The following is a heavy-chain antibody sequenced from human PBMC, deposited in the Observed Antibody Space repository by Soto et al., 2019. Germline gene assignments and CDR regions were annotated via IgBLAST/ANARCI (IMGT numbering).Heavy chain of an antibody. CDR2: ISSSGSTI. J-gene: IGHJ4*02. D-gene: IGHD2-15*01. CDR1: GFTFSDYY. CDR3: ARDESEVVVAASAY. Sequence: GGFLRLSCGAAGFTFSDYYMSWIRQAPGKGLEWVSYISSSGSTIYYADSVKGRFTISRDNAKNSLYLQMNSLRAEDTAVYYCARDESEVVVAASAYWGQGTLVTVSS. V-gene: IGHV3-11*01.